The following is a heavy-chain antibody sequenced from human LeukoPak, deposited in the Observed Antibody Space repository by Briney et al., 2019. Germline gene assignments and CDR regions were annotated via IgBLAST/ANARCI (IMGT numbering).Heavy chain of an antibody. Sequence: GGSLRLSCAASGFVFSNYAMSCVRQAPGRGLEWVSTISGRADSTYSADSVRGRFTIHRDSYKNTLSLQMDSLRAEDTAVYYCARSPLIRESYGDKIVKFDYWGQGTLVTVSS. D-gene: IGHD4-17*01. CDR1: GFVFSNYA. CDR2: ISGRADST. CDR3: ARSPLIRESYGDKIVKFDY. J-gene: IGHJ4*02. V-gene: IGHV3-23*01.